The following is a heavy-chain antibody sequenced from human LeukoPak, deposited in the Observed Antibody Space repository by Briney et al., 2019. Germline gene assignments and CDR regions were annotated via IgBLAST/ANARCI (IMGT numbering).Heavy chain of an antibody. CDR1: GYTFTSYY. Sequence: VASVKVSCKASGYTFTSYYISWVRQPPGEGREWMGWVSPYNGNTNYVQTLQGRVTMTTDTSTSTAYMQLRSLTADDTAVYYCVLPGSGSSSYWGQGTLVTVSS. CDR3: VLPGSGSSSY. CDR2: VSPYNGNT. D-gene: IGHD2-15*01. V-gene: IGHV1-18*01. J-gene: IGHJ4*02.